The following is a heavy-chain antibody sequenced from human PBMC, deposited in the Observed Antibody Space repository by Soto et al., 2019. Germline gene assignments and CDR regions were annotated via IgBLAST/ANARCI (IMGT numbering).Heavy chain of an antibody. D-gene: IGHD6-6*01. J-gene: IGHJ3*02. V-gene: IGHV1-69*01. CDR2: IVPLFGTT. Sequence: QVQLVQSGAEVKKPGSSVKVSCKASGGTFSSYTFSWVRQAPGQGLEWMGGIVPLFGTTNVAKIFQGSVTISADESTSPVYMELSSLRSEDSAMYYCARDGDVTSTRPRGALDIWGQGTVISVSS. CDR1: GGTFSSYT. CDR3: ARDGDVTSTRPRGALDI.